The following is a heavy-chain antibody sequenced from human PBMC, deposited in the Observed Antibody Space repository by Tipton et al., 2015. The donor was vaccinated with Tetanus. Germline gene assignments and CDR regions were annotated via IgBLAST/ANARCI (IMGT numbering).Heavy chain of an antibody. Sequence: GLVKPSETLSLTCSVSRGPISSYYWSWIRQPAGKGLEWLGHISNGNPDYAPSLKSRLTLSVDMSRNELSLELRSVTAADTGVYYCARGITDGYNRRLDYWGQGTLVIVSA. D-gene: IGHD5-24*01. CDR1: RGPISSYY. V-gene: IGHV4-4*07. J-gene: IGHJ4*02. CDR3: ARGITDGYNRRLDY. CDR2: ISNGNP.